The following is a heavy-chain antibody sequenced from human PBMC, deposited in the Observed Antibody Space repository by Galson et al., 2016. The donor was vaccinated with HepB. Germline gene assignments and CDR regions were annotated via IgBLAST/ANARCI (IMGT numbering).Heavy chain of an antibody. CDR3: ARVLIYFDAGVFTDAFDI. D-gene: IGHD3-22*01. CDR2: ISYDRTNQ. CDR1: GFSFRSYG. J-gene: IGHJ3*02. Sequence: SLRLSCAASGFSFRSYGMHWVRQAPGKGPEWVAVISYDRTNQYYADSVKGRFTISRDNSKNTLYLQMNSLRAEDTAVYYCARVLIYFDAGVFTDAFDIWGQGTMVTVSS. V-gene: IGHV3-30*03.